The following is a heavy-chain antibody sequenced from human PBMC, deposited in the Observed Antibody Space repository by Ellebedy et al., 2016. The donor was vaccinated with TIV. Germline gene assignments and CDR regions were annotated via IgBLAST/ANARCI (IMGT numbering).Heavy chain of an antibody. Sequence: SETLSLTXTVSGGCFNSYYWTWIRQPPGKGLEWVGHLTHTGRTNYNPSLQSRVAISLDSSKTQFSLELNSVTDADTAVYFCARSCSPSCWECLEYWGQGVLVTVSS. V-gene: IGHV4-59*13. CDR2: LTHTGRT. CDR3: ARSCSPSCWECLEY. J-gene: IGHJ4*02. CDR1: GGCFNSYY. D-gene: IGHD2-2*01.